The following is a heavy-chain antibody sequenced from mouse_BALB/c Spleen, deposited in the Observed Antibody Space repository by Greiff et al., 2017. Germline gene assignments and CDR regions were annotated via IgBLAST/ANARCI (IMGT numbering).Heavy chain of an antibody. CDR3: ARREWLGFDY. V-gene: IGHV8-12*01. CDR1: GFSLSTSGMG. D-gene: IGHD1-3*01. Sequence: QVTLKESGPGILQPSQTLSLTCSFSGFSLSTSGMGVSWIRQPSGKGLEWLAHIYWDDDKRYNPSLKSRLTISKDTSRNQVFLKITSVDTADTATYYCARREWLGFDYWGQGTTLTVSS. CDR2: IYWDDDK. J-gene: IGHJ2*01.